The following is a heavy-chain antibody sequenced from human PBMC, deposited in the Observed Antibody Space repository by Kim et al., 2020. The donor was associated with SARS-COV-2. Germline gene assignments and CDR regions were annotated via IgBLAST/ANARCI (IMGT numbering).Heavy chain of an antibody. D-gene: IGHD6-13*01. J-gene: IGHJ5*02. CDR3: ARGRYSSSWYGMGNWFDP. Sequence: SETLSLTCAVYGGSFSGYYWSWIRQPPGKGLEWIGEINHSGSTNYNPSLKSRVTISVDTSKNQFSLKLSSVTAADTAVYYCARGRYSSSWYGMGNWFDP. V-gene: IGHV4-34*01. CDR1: GGSFSGYY. CDR2: INHSGST.